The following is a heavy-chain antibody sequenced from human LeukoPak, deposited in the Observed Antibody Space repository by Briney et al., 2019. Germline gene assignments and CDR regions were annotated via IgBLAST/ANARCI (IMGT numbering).Heavy chain of an antibody. Sequence: GGSLRLSCAASGFTFSSYAMHWVRQAPGKGLEWVAVISYDGSNKYYADSVKGRFIISRDNSKNTLYLQMNSLRAEDTAVYYCARSSEADYGNGMDVWGQGTTVTVSS. CDR1: GFTFSSYA. V-gene: IGHV3-30-3*01. J-gene: IGHJ6*02. CDR3: ARSSEADYGNGMDV. CDR2: ISYDGSNK. D-gene: IGHD4-17*01.